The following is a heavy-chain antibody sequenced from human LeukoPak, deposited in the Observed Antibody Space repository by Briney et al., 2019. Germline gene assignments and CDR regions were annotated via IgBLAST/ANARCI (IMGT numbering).Heavy chain of an antibody. CDR2: ISAYNGNT. CDR1: GYTFTSYG. Sequence: ASVKVSCKASGYTFTSYGISWVRQAPGQGLEWMGWISAYNGNTNYAQKLQGRITVTRDTYTNTVYMDLSSLRSEDTATYYCARGAPTTRIGAGRFDYWGQGSLLTVAS. V-gene: IGHV1-18*01. J-gene: IGHJ4*02. D-gene: IGHD5-12*01. CDR3: ARGAPTTRIGAGRFDY.